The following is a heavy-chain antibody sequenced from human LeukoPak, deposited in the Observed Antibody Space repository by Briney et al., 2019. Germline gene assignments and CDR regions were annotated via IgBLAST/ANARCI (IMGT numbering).Heavy chain of an antibody. Sequence: SVKVSCKASGGTFSSYAISWVRQAPGQGLEWMGGIIPIFGTANYAQKFQGRVTITADESTSTAYMELSSLRSEDTAVYYCARVLAAAGAADYYYYYGMDVWGQGTTVTVSS. CDR2: IIPIFGTA. D-gene: IGHD6-13*01. CDR3: ARVLAAAGAADYYYYYGMDV. CDR1: GGTFSSYA. V-gene: IGHV1-69*13. J-gene: IGHJ6*02.